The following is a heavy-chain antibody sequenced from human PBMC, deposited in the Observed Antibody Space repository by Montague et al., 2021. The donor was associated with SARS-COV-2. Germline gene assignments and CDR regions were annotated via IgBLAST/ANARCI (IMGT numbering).Heavy chain of an antibody. J-gene: IGHJ6*02. V-gene: IGHV2-70*01. Sequence: PALVKPTQTLTLTCTFSGFSLSTSGMCVSWIRQPPGKALEWLALXDWDDDKYYSTSLKTRLTISKDTSKSQVVLTMTNMDPVDTATYYCARMPVLLWFGELGYYGMDVWGQGTTVTVSS. CDR2: XDWDDDK. CDR1: GFSLSTSGMC. CDR3: ARMPVLLWFGELGYYGMDV. D-gene: IGHD3-10*01.